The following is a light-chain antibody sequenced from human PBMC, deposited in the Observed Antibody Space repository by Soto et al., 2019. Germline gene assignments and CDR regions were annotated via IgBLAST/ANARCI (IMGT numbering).Light chain of an antibody. CDR3: QQYGSWT. J-gene: IGKJ1*01. V-gene: IGKV3-20*01. Sequence: EIVLTQSPGTLSVSPGERATLSRRASQTISSNNLAWYQQKPGQAPSLLIYGTSSRATGIPDRFSGSGSGTDFTLAISRLEHEDSAIFYCQQYGSWTFGQGTTVEI. CDR2: GTS. CDR1: QTISSNN.